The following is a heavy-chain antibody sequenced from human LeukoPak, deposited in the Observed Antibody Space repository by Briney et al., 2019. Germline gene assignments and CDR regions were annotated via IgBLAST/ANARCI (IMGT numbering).Heavy chain of an antibody. V-gene: IGHV3-30*18. J-gene: IGHJ6*02. CDR3: AKGWSPSPPNYYYYALDV. Sequence: PGGSLRLSCAASGFTFSSYGIHWVRQAPGKGLEWVAVISYDGSNEYYEDSVKGRFTISRDNSKNTLYLQMNSLRAEDTAVYYCAKGWSPSPPNYYYYALDVWGQGPRSPSP. CDR1: GFTFSSYG. CDR2: ISYDGSNE. D-gene: IGHD1-1*01.